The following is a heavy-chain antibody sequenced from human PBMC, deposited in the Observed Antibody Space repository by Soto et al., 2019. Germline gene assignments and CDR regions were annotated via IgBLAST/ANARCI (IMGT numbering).Heavy chain of an antibody. J-gene: IGHJ4*02. CDR3: ARLWYSGSYPLFDY. D-gene: IGHD1-26*01. V-gene: IGHV6-1*01. Sequence: SPTLSLTCASSGDSVSSNSAAWNWIRQSPSRGLEWLGRTYYRSKWYNDYAVSVKSRITINPDTSKNQFSLQLNSVTPEDTAVYYCARLWYSGSYPLFDYWGQGTLVTVSS. CDR1: GDSVSSNSAA. CDR2: TYYRSKWYN.